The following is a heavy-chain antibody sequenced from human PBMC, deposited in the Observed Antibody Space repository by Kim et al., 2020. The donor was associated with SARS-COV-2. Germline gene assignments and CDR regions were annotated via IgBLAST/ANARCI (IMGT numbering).Heavy chain of an antibody. Sequence: GESLQISCQGSGYSFSNHWIAWVRQMPGKGLEWLGIIYPGDLDLRYSPSFQGQVTFSVDKSINTAYLQWASLKASDTATYYCARHPGGQSFGSLDYWGQGTPVIVSS. CDR3: ARHPGGQSFGSLDY. V-gene: IGHV5-51*01. D-gene: IGHD3-16*01. CDR2: IYPGDLDL. CDR1: GYSFSNHW. J-gene: IGHJ4*02.